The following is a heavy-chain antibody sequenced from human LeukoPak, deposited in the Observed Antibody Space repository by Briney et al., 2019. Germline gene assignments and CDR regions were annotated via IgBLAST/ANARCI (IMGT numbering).Heavy chain of an antibody. CDR3: AKAPMSRHYYYYMDV. CDR1: GFTFSSYE. Sequence: GGSLRLSCAASGFTFSSYEMNWVRQAPGKGLEWVAVISYDGSNKYYADSVKGRFTISRDNSKNTLYLQMNSLRAEDTAVYYCAKAPMSRHYYYYMDVWGKGTTVTVSS. J-gene: IGHJ6*03. V-gene: IGHV3-30*18. CDR2: ISYDGSNK.